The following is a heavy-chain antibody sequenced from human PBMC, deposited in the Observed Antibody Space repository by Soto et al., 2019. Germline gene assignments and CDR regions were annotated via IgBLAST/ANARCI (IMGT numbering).Heavy chain of an antibody. Sequence: SVKVSCKASGGTFSSYAISWVRQAPGQGLEWMGGIIPIFGTANYAQKFQGRVTITADESTSTAYMELSSLRSEDTAVYYCARDLAKGGGSAGFDYWGQGTLVTVSS. V-gene: IGHV1-69*13. CDR1: GGTFSSYA. CDR2: IIPIFGTA. J-gene: IGHJ4*02. CDR3: ARDLAKGGGSAGFDY. D-gene: IGHD1-26*01.